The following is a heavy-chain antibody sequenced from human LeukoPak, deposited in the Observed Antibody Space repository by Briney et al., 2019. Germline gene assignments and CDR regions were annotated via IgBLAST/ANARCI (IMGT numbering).Heavy chain of an antibody. D-gene: IGHD6-19*01. CDR2: LHSNGGT. V-gene: IGHV4-4*07. J-gene: IGHJ5*02. CDR1: GGSFSGYY. CDR3: ARELAVAGTVTHRFDP. Sequence: PSETLSLTCAVYGGSFSGYYWSWIRQSAGKGPEWIGRLHSNGGTNYNPSLSSRVTLSLDTSKNQLFLSLASVTAADTALYYCARELAVAGTVTHRFDPWGQGTQVTISS.